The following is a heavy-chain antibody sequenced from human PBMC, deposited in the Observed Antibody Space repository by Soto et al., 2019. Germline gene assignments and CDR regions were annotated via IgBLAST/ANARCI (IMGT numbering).Heavy chain of an antibody. V-gene: IGHV3-21*01. CDR2: ISSSSSYI. J-gene: IGHJ4*02. Sequence: PGGSLRLSCAASGFTFSSYSMNWVRQAPGKGLEWVSSISSSSSYIYYADSVKRRFTISRDNAKNSLYLQMNSLRAEDTAVYYCARDPPEKWLAPGSSDYWGQGTLVTVSS. CDR1: GFTFSSYS. D-gene: IGHD3-22*01. CDR3: ARDPPEKWLAPGSSDY.